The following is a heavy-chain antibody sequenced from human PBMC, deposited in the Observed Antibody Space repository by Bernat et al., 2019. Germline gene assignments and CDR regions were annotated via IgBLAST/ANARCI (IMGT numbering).Heavy chain of an antibody. CDR3: AKDNDYGDQGDWFAP. CDR1: GYTFTSYY. D-gene: IGHD4-17*01. CDR2: INPRGGRA. V-gene: IGHV1-46*01. J-gene: IGHJ5*02. Sequence: QVQLVQSGAEVKKPGASVKVSCKASGYTFTSYYMHWVRQAPGQGLEWMGIINPRGGRASYAQKFQGRVTLTRYTSTSSVYMELRSLRSEDTAVYYCAKDNDYGDQGDWFAPWGQGTLVTVSS.